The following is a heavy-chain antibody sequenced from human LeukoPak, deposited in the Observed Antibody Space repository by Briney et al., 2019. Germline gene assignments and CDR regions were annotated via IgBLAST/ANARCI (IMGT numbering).Heavy chain of an antibody. CDR1: GFTFCRYS. Sequence: GGSLRLSCAASGFTFCRYSMNWVRQAPGKGLEWLSYISSSSSTIYYADSVKGRFTISRDNAKNSLFLQMSSLRAEDTAVYYCARAISAVVTYYFDYWGQGTLVTVSS. D-gene: IGHD3-16*01. V-gene: IGHV3-48*01. CDR2: ISSSSSTI. CDR3: ARAISAVVTYYFDY. J-gene: IGHJ4*02.